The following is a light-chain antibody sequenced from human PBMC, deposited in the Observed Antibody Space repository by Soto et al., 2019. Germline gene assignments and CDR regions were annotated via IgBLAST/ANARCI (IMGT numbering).Light chain of an antibody. J-gene: IGLJ1*01. V-gene: IGLV2-23*01. CDR1: SNDVGGHKL. CDR3: CSYASSTTPYV. Sequence: QSALTQPASVSGSPGQSITISCTGTSNDVGGHKLVSWYQQHPGIAPKLMIHEDSQRPSGVSNRFSGSKSGNTASLTISGLQAEDEADYYCCSYASSTTPYVFGTGTKLTVL. CDR2: EDS.